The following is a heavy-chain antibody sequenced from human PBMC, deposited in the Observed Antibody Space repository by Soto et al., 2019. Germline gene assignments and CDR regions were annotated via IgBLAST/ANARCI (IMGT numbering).Heavy chain of an antibody. CDR1: GGSISSGGYS. CDR2: IYHSGST. V-gene: IGHV4-30-2*01. J-gene: IGHJ4*02. CDR3: ARWVQPYYFDY. Sequence: SETLSLTCAVSGGSISSGGYSWSWIRQPPGKGLEWIGYIYHSGSTYYNPSLKSRVTISVDRSKNQFSLKLSSVTAADTAVYYCARWVQPYYFDYWGRGTLVTVSS.